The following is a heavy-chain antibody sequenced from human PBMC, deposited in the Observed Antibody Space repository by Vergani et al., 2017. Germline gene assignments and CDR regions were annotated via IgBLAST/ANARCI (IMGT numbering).Heavy chain of an antibody. CDR1: GFTFSSHG. CDR2: IGYDGSTE. D-gene: IGHD1-1*01. V-gene: IGHV3-33*01. CDR3: ARSGNEKRLDS. Sequence: QVHLVESEGGVVQPGRSLTLSCVASGFTFSSHGMHWVRQAPGKGLEWVAVIGYDGSTEYYGDSVKGRFTISRDNSKNTLYLQMNSLRVEDTAVYYCARSGNEKRLDSWGQGTLVTVSS. J-gene: IGHJ5*01.